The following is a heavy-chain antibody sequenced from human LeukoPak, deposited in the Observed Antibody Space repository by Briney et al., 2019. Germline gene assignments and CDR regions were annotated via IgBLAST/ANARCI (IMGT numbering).Heavy chain of an antibody. CDR1: DDSITMYY. Sequence: SETLSLTCTVSDDSITMYYWTWIRQPPEKGLEWIGYIYYSGSTNYNPSLKSRVTISVDTSKNQFSLKLSSVTAADTAVYYCARVLYSGYDSSWFDPWGQGTLVTVSS. V-gene: IGHV4-59*01. J-gene: IGHJ5*02. CDR3: ARVLYSGYDSSWFDP. CDR2: IYYSGST. D-gene: IGHD5-12*01.